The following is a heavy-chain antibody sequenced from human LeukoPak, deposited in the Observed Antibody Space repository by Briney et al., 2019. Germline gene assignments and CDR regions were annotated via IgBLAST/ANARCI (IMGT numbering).Heavy chain of an antibody. D-gene: IGHD3-3*01. Sequence: GGSLRLSCAASGFTFSSYGMHWVRQAPGKGLEWVAFIRYDGSNKYYADSVKGRFTISRDKSKNTLYLQMNSLRAEDTAVYYCAKGPTAGFWSGYYFDYWGQGTLVTVSS. J-gene: IGHJ4*02. V-gene: IGHV3-30*02. CDR1: GFTFSSYG. CDR2: IRYDGSNK. CDR3: AKGPTAGFWSGYYFDY.